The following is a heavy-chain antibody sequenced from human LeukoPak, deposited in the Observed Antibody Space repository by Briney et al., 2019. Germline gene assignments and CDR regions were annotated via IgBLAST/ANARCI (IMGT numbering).Heavy chain of an antibody. CDR3: ARGLSRSFAFDI. V-gene: IGHV4-4*02. Sequence: PSETLSLTCAVSGGSISSSNWWSWVRLPPGKGLQWIGEIYHSGSTNYNPSLKSRVTISVDKSKNQFSLKLSSVTAADTAVYYCARGLSRSFAFDIWGQGTMVTVSS. CDR1: GGSISSSNW. J-gene: IGHJ3*02. CDR2: IYHSGST. D-gene: IGHD2-2*01.